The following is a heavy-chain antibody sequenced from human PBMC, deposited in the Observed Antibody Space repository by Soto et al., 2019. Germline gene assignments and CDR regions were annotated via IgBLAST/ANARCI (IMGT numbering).Heavy chain of an antibody. CDR1: GYTFTNYG. D-gene: IGHD2-2*01. CDR2: ISGYNGNT. V-gene: IGHV1-18*04. J-gene: IGHJ5*02. CDR3: ARFQKVPGSSGFDP. Sequence: QVHLVQSGAEVRKPGASVKVSCKASGYTFTNYGISWVRQAPGQGLEWMGWISGYNGNTNYAQKFQGRVTMTADTSTSTVYMVLRSLRSDDSALYYCARFQKVPGSSGFDPWGQGTLVTVSS.